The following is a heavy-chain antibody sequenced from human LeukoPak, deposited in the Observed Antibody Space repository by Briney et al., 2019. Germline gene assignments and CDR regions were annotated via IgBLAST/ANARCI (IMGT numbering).Heavy chain of an antibody. CDR1: GFTFSSYS. CDR3: ARDYEPPYDFWSGYLGPVDY. Sequence: PGGSLRLSCAASGFTFSSYSMNWVRQAPGKGLEWVSSISSSSSYIYYADSVKGRFTISRDNAKNSLYLQMNSLRAEDTAVYYCARDYEPPYDFWSGYLGPVDYWGQGTLVTVSS. D-gene: IGHD3-3*01. J-gene: IGHJ4*02. CDR2: ISSSSSYI. V-gene: IGHV3-21*01.